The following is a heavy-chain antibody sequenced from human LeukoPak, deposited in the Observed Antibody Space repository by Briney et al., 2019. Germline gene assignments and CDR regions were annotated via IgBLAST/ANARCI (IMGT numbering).Heavy chain of an antibody. Sequence: GRSLRLSCAASGFTFSSYAMSWVRQAPGKGLEWVSAISGSGGSTYYADSVKGRFTISRDNSKNTLYLQMNSLRAEDTAVYYCAKQRGGYSYGYVDYWGQGTLVTVSS. V-gene: IGHV3-23*01. CDR1: GFTFSSYA. CDR2: ISGSGGST. D-gene: IGHD5-18*01. CDR3: AKQRGGYSYGYVDY. J-gene: IGHJ4*02.